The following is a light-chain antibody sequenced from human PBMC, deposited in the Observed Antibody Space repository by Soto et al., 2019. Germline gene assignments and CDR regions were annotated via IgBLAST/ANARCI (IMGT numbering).Light chain of an antibody. CDR3: SSYTSSSTYV. CDR2: EVT. CDR1: SSDVGGYNY. Sequence: QSALTQPASVSGSPGQSITISCTGTSSDVGGYNYVSWYQQHPGNAPKLMIYEVTNRPSGVSNRFSGSKSGNTASLTISGLQAEDEADYYCSSYTSSSTYVFGTGTKLTV. J-gene: IGLJ1*01. V-gene: IGLV2-14*01.